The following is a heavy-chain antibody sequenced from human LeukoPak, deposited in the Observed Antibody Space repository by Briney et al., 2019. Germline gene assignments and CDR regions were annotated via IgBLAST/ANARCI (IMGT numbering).Heavy chain of an antibody. J-gene: IGHJ6*03. V-gene: IGHV3-30*18. D-gene: IGHD5-18*01. CDR1: GFTFSSYG. CDR3: AKDRRDTAMAPYYYYYMDV. CDR2: ISYDGSDK. Sequence: GGSLRLSCAASGFTFSSYGIRWVRQAPGKGLEWVAVISYDGSDKYYADSVKGRFTISRDNSKNTLYLQMNSLRVEDTAVYYCAKDRRDTAMAPYYYYYMDVWGKGTTVTVSS.